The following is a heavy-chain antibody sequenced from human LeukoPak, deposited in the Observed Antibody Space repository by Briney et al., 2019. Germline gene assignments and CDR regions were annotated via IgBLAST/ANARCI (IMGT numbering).Heavy chain of an antibody. D-gene: IGHD6-13*01. J-gene: IGHJ4*02. CDR2: INHSGSS. CDR3: ASRIRSSWYRGGYDY. CDR1: GGSFSGYY. Sequence: SETLSLTCAVYGGSFSGYYWSRIRQPPGKGLEWIGEINHSGSSNYNPSLKSRVTISVDTSKNQFSLKLSSVTAADTAVYYCASRIRSSWYRGGYDYWGQGTLVTVSS. V-gene: IGHV4-34*01.